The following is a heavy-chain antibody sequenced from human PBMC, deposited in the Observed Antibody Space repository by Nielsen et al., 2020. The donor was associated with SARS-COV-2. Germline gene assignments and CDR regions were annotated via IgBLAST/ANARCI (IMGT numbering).Heavy chain of an antibody. CDR3: ARHWRQWLELRATYFDY. V-gene: IGHV4-39*01. D-gene: IGHD6-19*01. CDR1: GGSISSSSYY. J-gene: IGHJ4*02. Sequence: GSLRLSCTGSGGSISSSSYYWGWIRQPPGKGLEWIGSIYYSGSTYYNPSLKRRVTISVITSKNQFSLKLSSVTAADTAVYYCARHWRQWLELRATYFDYWGQGTLVTVSS. CDR2: IYYSGST.